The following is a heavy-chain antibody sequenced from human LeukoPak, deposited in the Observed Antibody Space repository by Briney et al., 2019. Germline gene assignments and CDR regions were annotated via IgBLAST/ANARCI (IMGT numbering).Heavy chain of an antibody. Sequence: GGSLRLSCAASGFTGSNNYMSWVRQAPGKGLEWVSIIHSDGSSFYPDSVKGRFTISRDNSKTTLYLQMNSLRAEDTAVYYCATVEGIVVVPAAIGDSSGYLRALGAFDIWGQGTMVTVSS. J-gene: IGHJ3*02. CDR1: GFTGSNNY. CDR2: IHSDGSS. D-gene: IGHD2-2*01. CDR3: ATVEGIVVVPAAIGDSSGYLRALGAFDI. V-gene: IGHV3-53*01.